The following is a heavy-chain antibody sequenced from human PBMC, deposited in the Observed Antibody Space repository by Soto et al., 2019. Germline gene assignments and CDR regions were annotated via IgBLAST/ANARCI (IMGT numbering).Heavy chain of an antibody. CDR1: GGSFSGYY. V-gene: IGHV4-34*01. D-gene: IGHD2-15*01. CDR2: INHSGST. CDR3: ATSTVAYYYYYMDV. J-gene: IGHJ6*03. Sequence: QVQLQQWGAGLLKPSETLSLTCAVYGGSFSGYYWSWIRQPPGKGLEWIGEINHSGSTNYNPSLKSRVTISVDTSKNHFSLKLSSVTAADTAVYYCATSTVAYYYYYMDVWGKGTTVTVSS.